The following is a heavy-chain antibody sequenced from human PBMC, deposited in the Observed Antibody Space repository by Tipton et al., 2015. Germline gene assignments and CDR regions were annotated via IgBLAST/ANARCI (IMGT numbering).Heavy chain of an antibody. Sequence: TLSLTCTVSGGSISSSSYYWGWIRQPPGKGLEWIGSIYYSGSTYYNPSLKSRVTISVDTSKNQFSLKLRSVTAADTAVYFCARDAWAGDSRGFYYIYWGQGTLVRVSS. CDR2: IYYSGST. D-gene: IGHD3-22*01. V-gene: IGHV4-39*07. CDR3: ARDAWAGDSRGFYYIY. J-gene: IGHJ4*02. CDR1: GGSISSSSYY.